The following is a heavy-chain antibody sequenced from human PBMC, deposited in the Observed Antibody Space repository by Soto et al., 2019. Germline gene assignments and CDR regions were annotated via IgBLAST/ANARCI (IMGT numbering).Heavy chain of an antibody. CDR2: INPNSGCT. D-gene: IGHD3-22*01. Sequence: QVQLVQSGAEVKKPGASVKVSCKASGYTFTGYYMHWVRQAPGQGLEWMGWINPNSGCTNYAQKFQGRVTMTRDTSISTAYMELSRLRSDDTAVYYCARATAPHANYYDSSGYYRRLYYFDYWGQGTLVTVSS. V-gene: IGHV1-2*02. CDR3: ARATAPHANYYDSSGYYRRLYYFDY. J-gene: IGHJ4*02. CDR1: GYTFTGYY.